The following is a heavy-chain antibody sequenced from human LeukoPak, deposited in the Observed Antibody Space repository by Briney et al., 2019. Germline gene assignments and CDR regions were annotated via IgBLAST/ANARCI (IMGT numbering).Heavy chain of an antibody. J-gene: IGHJ3*02. CDR3: ARELYYYDSSGYAFDI. V-gene: IGHV4-39*07. Sequence: SETLSLTCTVSGGSISSSSYYWGWIRQPPGKGLEWIGSIYYSGSTYYNPSLKSRVTISVDTSKNQFSLKLSSVTAADTAVYYCARELYYYDSSGYAFDIWGQGTMVTVSS. D-gene: IGHD3-22*01. CDR1: GGSISSSSYY. CDR2: IYYSGST.